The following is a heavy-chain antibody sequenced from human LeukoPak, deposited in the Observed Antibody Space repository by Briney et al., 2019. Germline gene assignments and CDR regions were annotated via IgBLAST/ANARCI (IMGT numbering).Heavy chain of an antibody. CDR1: GGTFSSYA. CDR2: IIPIFGTA. V-gene: IGHV1-69*13. J-gene: IGHJ4*02. CDR3: ARGSGSWFEEFDY. D-gene: IGHD6-13*01. Sequence: RASVKVSCKASGGTFSSYAISWVRQAPGQGLEWMGGIIPIFGTANYAQKFQGRVTITADESTSTAYMELSSLRSEDTAVYYCARGSGSWFEEFDYWGQGTLVTVSS.